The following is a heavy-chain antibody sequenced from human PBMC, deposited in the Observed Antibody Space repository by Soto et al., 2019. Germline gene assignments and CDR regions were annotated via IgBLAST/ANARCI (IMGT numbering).Heavy chain of an antibody. CDR2: ISGSGGST. D-gene: IGHD3-10*01. CDR3: AKRETYGSGSYYTIYYYYYMDV. Sequence: GGSLRLSCAASGFTFSSYAMSWVRQAPGKGLEWVSAISGSGGSTYYADSVKGRFTISRDNSKNTLYLQMNSLRAEDTAVYYCAKRETYGSGSYYTIYYYYYMDVWGKGTTVTVSS. J-gene: IGHJ6*03. CDR1: GFTFSSYA. V-gene: IGHV3-23*01.